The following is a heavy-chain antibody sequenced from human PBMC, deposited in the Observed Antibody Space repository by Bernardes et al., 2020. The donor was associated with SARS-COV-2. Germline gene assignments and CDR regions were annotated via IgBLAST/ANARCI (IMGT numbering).Heavy chain of an antibody. D-gene: IGHD6-19*01. CDR2: IYYSGST. CDR3: ARAGPSGWSFDY. J-gene: IGHJ4*02. CDR1: GGSISSYY. V-gene: IGHV4-59*01. Sequence: SETLSLTCTVSGGSISSYYWSWIRQPPGKGLEWIGYIYYSGSTNYNPSLKSRVTISVDTSKNQFSLKLSSVTAADTAVYYCARAGPSGWSFDYWGQGTLVTVSS.